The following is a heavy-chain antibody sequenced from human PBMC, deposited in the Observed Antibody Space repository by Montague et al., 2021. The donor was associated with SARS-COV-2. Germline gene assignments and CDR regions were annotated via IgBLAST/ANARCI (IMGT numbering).Heavy chain of an antibody. CDR3: VRDHPYGGPRGAYDI. V-gene: IGHV4-59*01. CDR2: IYDCGAV. Sequence: SETLSLTCTVSGGSITGYYWSWLRRSPGKGLEWIAYIYDCGAVNXNPSLGSRVTISTDTSKNQLSLKVNSVTAVDTAVYYCVRDHPYGGPRGAYDIWGQGTVVTVSS. D-gene: IGHD4-23*01. CDR1: GGSITGYY. J-gene: IGHJ3*02.